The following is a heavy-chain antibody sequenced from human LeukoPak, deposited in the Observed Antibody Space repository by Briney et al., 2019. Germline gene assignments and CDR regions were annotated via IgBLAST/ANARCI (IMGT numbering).Heavy chain of an antibody. V-gene: IGHV3-30*03. Sequence: GRSLRLSCAASGFTFSSYGMHWVRQAPGKGLEWVAVISYDGSNKYYADSVKGRLTISRDNSKNTLYLQMNSLRAEDTAVYYCAREYYDILTGLLGSLDYWGQGTLVTVSS. J-gene: IGHJ4*02. D-gene: IGHD3-9*01. CDR1: GFTFSSYG. CDR2: ISYDGSNK. CDR3: AREYYDILTGLLGSLDY.